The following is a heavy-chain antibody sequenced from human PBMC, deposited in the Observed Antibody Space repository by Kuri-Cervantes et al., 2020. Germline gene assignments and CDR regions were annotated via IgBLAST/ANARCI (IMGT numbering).Heavy chain of an antibody. Sequence: SETLSLTCAVSGDSINSYYWNWIRQPPGKGLEWIGYISYSGTTNYNPSLKSRVTISVDTSKNQFSLKRSSVTAADTAVYYCATGWELRAWGQGTLVTVSS. J-gene: IGHJ5*02. D-gene: IGHD1-7*01. V-gene: IGHV4-59*12. CDR1: GDSINSYY. CDR2: ISYSGTT. CDR3: ATGWELRA.